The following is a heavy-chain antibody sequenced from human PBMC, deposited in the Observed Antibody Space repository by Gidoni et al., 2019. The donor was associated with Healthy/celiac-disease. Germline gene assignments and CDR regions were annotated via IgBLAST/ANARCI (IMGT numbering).Heavy chain of an antibody. CDR3: AKDEYSGSYSVLGYFDY. V-gene: IGHV3-23*01. CDR2: ISGSGGST. CDR1: GFTFSSYA. D-gene: IGHD1-26*01. Sequence: EVQLLESGGGLVQPGGSLRLSGAASGFTFSSYAMSWVRQAPGKGLEWVSAISGSGGSTYYADSMKGRFIISRDKSKNTLYLQMNSLRAEDTAVYYCAKDEYSGSYSVLGYFDYWGQGTLVTVSS. J-gene: IGHJ4*02.